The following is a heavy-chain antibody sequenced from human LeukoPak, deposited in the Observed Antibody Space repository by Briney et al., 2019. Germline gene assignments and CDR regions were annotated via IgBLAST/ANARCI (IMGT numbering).Heavy chain of an antibody. CDR1: GGSISGYY. D-gene: IGHD3-9*01. CDR2: IFYGGST. V-gene: IGHV4-59*08. Sequence: PSETLSLTCTVSGGSISGYYWSWIRQPPGKGLECIGYIFYGGSTNYNPSLKSRVTISVDTSKNQFSLKLSSVTAADTAVYYCARRYFDWLTFDYWGQGTLVTVSS. CDR3: ARRYFDWLTFDY. J-gene: IGHJ4*02.